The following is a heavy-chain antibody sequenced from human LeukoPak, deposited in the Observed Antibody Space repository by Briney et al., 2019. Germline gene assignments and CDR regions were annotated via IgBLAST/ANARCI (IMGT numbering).Heavy chain of an antibody. J-gene: IGHJ4*02. V-gene: IGHV3-48*03. CDR2: ISSSGSTI. CDR3: ARSYGDRAVDY. Sequence: GGSLRLSCAASGFTFSSYEMNWVRQAPGKGLEWVSYISSSGSTIYYADSVKRRFTISRDNAKNSLYLQINSLRDEDTAVYYCARSYGDRAVDYWGQGTLVTVSS. CDR1: GFTFSSYE. D-gene: IGHD4-17*01.